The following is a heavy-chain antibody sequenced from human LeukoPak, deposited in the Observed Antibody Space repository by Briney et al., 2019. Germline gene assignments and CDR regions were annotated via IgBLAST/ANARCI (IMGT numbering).Heavy chain of an antibody. Sequence: GGSLRLSCAASGFTVSSNYMSWVRQAPGKGPEWVSVIYTGGSTYYADSVKGRFTLSRDNSKNTLYLQMSSLRAEDTAVYYCAVNTYYYGSGRDYWGQGTLVTVSS. CDR2: IYTGGST. CDR1: GFTVSSNY. CDR3: AVNTYYYGSGRDY. J-gene: IGHJ4*02. V-gene: IGHV3-53*01. D-gene: IGHD3-10*01.